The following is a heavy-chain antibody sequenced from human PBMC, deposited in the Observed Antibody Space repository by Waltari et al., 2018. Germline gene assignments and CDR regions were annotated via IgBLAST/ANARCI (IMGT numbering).Heavy chain of an antibody. CDR3: ARGGNVVVILAATLDY. J-gene: IGHJ4*02. D-gene: IGHD2-15*01. Sequence: QVQLVESGGGVVQPGRSLRLSCAASAFTFQHFAMHWVRQAPGKGLEWVALISFDGAKIYYTDSVRGRFTISRDNSKNTLYLQMESLKPEDTGVYYCARGGNVVVILAATLDYWGQGALVTVSS. CDR2: ISFDGAKI. V-gene: IGHV3-30-3*01. CDR1: AFTFQHFA.